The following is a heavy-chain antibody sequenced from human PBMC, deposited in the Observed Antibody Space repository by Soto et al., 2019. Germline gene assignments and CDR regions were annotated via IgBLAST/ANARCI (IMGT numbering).Heavy chain of an antibody. CDR1: GGSISSSNW. D-gene: IGHD2-2*01. J-gene: IGHJ6*02. V-gene: IGHV4-4*02. Sequence: QVQLQESGPGLVKPSGTLSLTCAVSGGSISSSNWWSWVRQPPGKGLEWIGEIYHSGSTNYNPSLKSRVTISVDKSKNQFSLKLSSVTAADTAVYYCARGVRVVVVPAAVETYYYGMDVWGQGTTVTVSS. CDR3: ARGVRVVVVPAAVETYYYGMDV. CDR2: IYHSGST.